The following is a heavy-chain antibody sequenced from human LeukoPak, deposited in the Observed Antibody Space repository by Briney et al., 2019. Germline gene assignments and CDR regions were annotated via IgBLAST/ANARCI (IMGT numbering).Heavy chain of an antibody. V-gene: IGHV3-11*06. D-gene: IGHD5-18*01. Sequence: GGSLRLSCAASGFTFSDYYMSWIRQAPGKGLKWVSYISSSSSYTNYADSVKGRFTISRDNAKNSLYLQMNSLRAEDTAVYYCAREVQLWLRGGVDYWGQGTLVTVSS. J-gene: IGHJ4*02. CDR1: GFTFSDYY. CDR2: ISSSSSYT. CDR3: AREVQLWLRGGVDY.